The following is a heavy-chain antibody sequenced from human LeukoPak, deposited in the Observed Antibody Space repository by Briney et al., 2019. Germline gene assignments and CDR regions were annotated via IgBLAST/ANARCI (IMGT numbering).Heavy chain of an antibody. J-gene: IGHJ4*02. Sequence: PGGSLRLSCAASGFTLSSYSMHWVRQAPGKGLEFASAISSNGGRTYYGNSVKGRFTISRDISKNTLYLQMGSLRPEDMAVYYCARVDYGSGCDSWGEGTLVTVSS. CDR3: ARVDYGSGCDS. CDR1: GFTLSSYS. D-gene: IGHD6-19*01. V-gene: IGHV3-64*01. CDR2: ISSNGGRT.